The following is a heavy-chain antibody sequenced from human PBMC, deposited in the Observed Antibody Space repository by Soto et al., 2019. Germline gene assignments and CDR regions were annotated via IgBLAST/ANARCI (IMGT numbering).Heavy chain of an antibody. D-gene: IGHD6-19*01. CDR1: GYTFSVFY. J-gene: IGHJ4*02. Sequence: ASVNGSWKAAGYTFSVFYMRWVRRTPGQGLEWMGWINPNSGGTKSAEKFQGRVTMPRDTSISTAYIELSRLTSDDTAVYYCASAAVTGTAGLDFWGQGTQVTVSS. CDR3: ASAAVTGTAGLDF. V-gene: IGHV1-2*02. CDR2: INPNSGGT.